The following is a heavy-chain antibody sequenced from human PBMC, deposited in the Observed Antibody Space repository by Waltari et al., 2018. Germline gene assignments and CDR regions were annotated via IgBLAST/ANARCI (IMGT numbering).Heavy chain of an antibody. D-gene: IGHD3-3*01. V-gene: IGHV3-30-3*01. CDR1: GFTFSSYA. Sequence: QVQLVESGGGVVQPGRSLRLSCAASGFTFSSYAMHWVRPAPGKGLEWVAVISYDGSNKYYADSVKGRFTISRDNSKNTLYLQMNSLRAEDTAVYYCARGVESSYDFWSGSMDYWGQGTLVTVSS. J-gene: IGHJ4*02. CDR3: ARGVESSYDFWSGSMDY. CDR2: ISYDGSNK.